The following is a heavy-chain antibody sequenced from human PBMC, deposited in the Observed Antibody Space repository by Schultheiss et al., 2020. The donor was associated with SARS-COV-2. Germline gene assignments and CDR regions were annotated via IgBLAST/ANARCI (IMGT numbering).Heavy chain of an antibody. Sequence: GGSLRLSCAASGFTFSSYGMHWVRQAPGKGLEWVAVIWYDGSNKYYADSVKGRFTISRDNSKNTLYLQMNSLRAEDTAVYYCARDDYYGSGSPVDYWGQGTLVTVSS. CDR3: ARDDYYGSGSPVDY. V-gene: IGHV3-33*01. CDR1: GFTFSSYG. CDR2: IWYDGSNK. D-gene: IGHD3-10*01. J-gene: IGHJ4*02.